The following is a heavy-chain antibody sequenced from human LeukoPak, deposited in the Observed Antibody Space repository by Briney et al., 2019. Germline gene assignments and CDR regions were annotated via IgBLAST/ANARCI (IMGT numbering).Heavy chain of an antibody. J-gene: IGHJ3*02. CDR3: ARVPPYYYDSSGYYYVGAFDI. CDR2: IIPIFGTA. Sequence: GSSVKVFCKASGGTFSSYAISWVRQAPGQGLEWMGRIIPIFGTANYAQKFQGRVTITTDESTSTAYMELSSLRSEDTAVYYCARVPPYYYDSSGYYYVGAFDIWGQGTMVTVSS. D-gene: IGHD3-22*01. V-gene: IGHV1-69*05. CDR1: GGTFSSYA.